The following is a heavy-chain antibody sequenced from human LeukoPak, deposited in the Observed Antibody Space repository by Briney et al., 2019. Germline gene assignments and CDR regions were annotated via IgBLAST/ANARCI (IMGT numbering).Heavy chain of an antibody. CDR2: ISAYNGNT. CDR3: ARGGLTMVRGKLHSVDP. Sequence: ASVKVSCKASGYTFTSYGISWVRQAPGQGLEWMGWISAYNGNTNYAQKLQGRVTMTRNTSISTAYMELSSLRSEDTAVYYCARGGLTMVRGKLHSVDPWGQGTLVTVSS. D-gene: IGHD3-10*01. V-gene: IGHV1-18*01. J-gene: IGHJ5*02. CDR1: GYTFTSYG.